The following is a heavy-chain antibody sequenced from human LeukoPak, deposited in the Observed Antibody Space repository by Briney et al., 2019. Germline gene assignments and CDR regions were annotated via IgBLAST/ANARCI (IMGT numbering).Heavy chain of an antibody. CDR1: GFTVSSNY. CDR2: IYPGGNT. J-gene: IGHJ3*02. V-gene: IGHV3-53*01. Sequence: PGESLRLSCAASGFTVSSNYMSWVRQAPGKGLEWVSVIYPGGNTYYADSVKGRFTVSRDNSKNTLYLQMNSLRAEDTAVYYCASPRSGQAFDIWGQGTMVTVSS. D-gene: IGHD6-19*01. CDR3: ASPRSGQAFDI.